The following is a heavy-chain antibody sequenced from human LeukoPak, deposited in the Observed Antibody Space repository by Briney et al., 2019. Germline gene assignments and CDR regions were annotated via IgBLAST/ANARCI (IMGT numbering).Heavy chain of an antibody. Sequence: APVKVSCKASGYSFTSHYMHWVRQAPGQGLEWLGLINPSGSSTLYAQKFQGRVTMTRDMSTTTDYMELSSLRSEDTAVYYCARDNSVGDVAWWFDPWGQGTLVTVSS. CDR3: ARDNSVGDVAWWFDP. J-gene: IGHJ5*02. CDR1: GYSFTSHY. CDR2: INPSGSST. V-gene: IGHV1-46*01. D-gene: IGHD1-26*01.